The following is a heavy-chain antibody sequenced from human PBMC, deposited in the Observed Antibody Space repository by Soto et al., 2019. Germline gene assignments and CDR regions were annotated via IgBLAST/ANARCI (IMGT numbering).Heavy chain of an antibody. Sequence: QVQLQESGPGLVKPSETLSLTCTGSGGSISSYYWSWIRQPPGKGLEWIGFIFYSGSTSYNPSLKSRVTISIASSEYQFALRLNSVTAADTAVYYWASMIGAPALSFDSWGQGTLVAVSS. V-gene: IGHV4-59*01. D-gene: IGHD3-10*02. CDR3: ASMIGAPALSFDS. CDR1: GGSISSYY. J-gene: IGHJ5*01. CDR2: IFYSGST.